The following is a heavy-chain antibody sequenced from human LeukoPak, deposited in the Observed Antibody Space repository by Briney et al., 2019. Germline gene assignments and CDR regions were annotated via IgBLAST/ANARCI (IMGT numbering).Heavy chain of an antibody. D-gene: IGHD4-17*01. CDR3: ANGEVYFDY. CDR2: IKQDGSEK. V-gene: IGHV3-7*01. CDR1: GFTFRRYG. J-gene: IGHJ4*02. Sequence: GGTLRLACAASGFTFRRYGMSWVRQAPGKGLEWVANIKQDGSEKYYVDSVKGRFTISRDNAKNSLYLQMNSLRAEDTAVYYCANGEVYFDYWGQGTLVTVSS.